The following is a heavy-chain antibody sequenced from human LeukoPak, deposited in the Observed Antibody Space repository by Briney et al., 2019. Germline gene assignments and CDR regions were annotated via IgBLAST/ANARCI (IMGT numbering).Heavy chain of an antibody. CDR1: GYTFTAHY. V-gene: IGHV1-2*02. J-gene: IGHJ6*03. D-gene: IGHD4-17*01. CDR3: ARGTDYGDYGGTWFYYYYMDV. CDR2: INHNSGGT. Sequence: ASVKVSCKASGYTFTAHYLHWVRQAPGQGLEWMAWINHNSGGTKYAEKFQGRVTVTRDTSTSTAYMERSRLRSDDTAVYYCARGTDYGDYGGTWFYYYYMDVWGEGTTVTVSS.